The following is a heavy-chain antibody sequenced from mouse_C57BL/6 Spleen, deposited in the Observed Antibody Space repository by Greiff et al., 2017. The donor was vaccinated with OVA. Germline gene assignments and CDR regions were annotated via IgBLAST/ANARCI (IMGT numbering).Heavy chain of an antibody. V-gene: IGHV1-81*01. Sequence: VKVEESGAELARPGASVKLSCKASGYTFTSYGISWVKQRTGQGLEWIGEIYPRSGNTYYNEKFKGKATLIADKSSSTAYMELRSLTSEDSAVYFCARNDYGSSYEGYAMDYWGQGTSVTVSS. CDR3: ARNDYGSSYEGYAMDY. J-gene: IGHJ4*01. CDR1: GYTFTSYG. CDR2: IYPRSGNT. D-gene: IGHD1-1*01.